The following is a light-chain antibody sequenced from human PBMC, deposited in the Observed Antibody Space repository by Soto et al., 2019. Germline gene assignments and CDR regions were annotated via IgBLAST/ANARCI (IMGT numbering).Light chain of an antibody. CDR1: SSDVDGYNY. J-gene: IGLJ1*01. Sequence: QSALTQPASVSGSPGQSIAISCTGTSSDVDGYNYVSWYQHHPGKAPKLMIYDVSSRPSGVSNRFSGSKSGNTASLTISGLQAEDEADYYCISYTTISTYVFGPGTKVTVL. CDR2: DVS. CDR3: ISYTTISTYV. V-gene: IGLV2-14*03.